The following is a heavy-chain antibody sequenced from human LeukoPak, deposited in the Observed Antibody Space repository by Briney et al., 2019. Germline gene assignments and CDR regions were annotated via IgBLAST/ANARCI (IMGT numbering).Heavy chain of an antibody. CDR1: GFNFSSYW. V-gene: IGHV3-7*01. CDR3: ARDQNFYDTTGEGYFQH. D-gene: IGHD3-22*01. Sequence: GGSLRLSCGVSGFNFSSYWMSWVRQAPGKGLEWVAKIKRDGSEEYYVDSVKGRFTISRDNAKKSLYLQMNSLRAEDTALYYCARDQNFYDTTGEGYFQHWGQGTLVTASS. J-gene: IGHJ1*01. CDR2: IKRDGSEE.